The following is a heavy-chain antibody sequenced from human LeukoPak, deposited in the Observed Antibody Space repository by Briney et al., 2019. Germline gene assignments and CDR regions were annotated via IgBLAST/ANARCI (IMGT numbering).Heavy chain of an antibody. CDR2: IYPGDSDT. J-gene: IGHJ5*02. D-gene: IGHD3-16*01. CDR1: GYNFTIYW. CDR3: AIFDFLFGEIDNWYDP. Sequence: GESLKISCKGSGYNFTIYWIGWVRQMPGKGLEWMGIIYPGDSDTRYSPSFQGQVTISADKSISTAYLQWSSLKASDTAMYYCAIFDFLFGEIDNWYDPWGQGTQVTVSS. V-gene: IGHV5-51*01.